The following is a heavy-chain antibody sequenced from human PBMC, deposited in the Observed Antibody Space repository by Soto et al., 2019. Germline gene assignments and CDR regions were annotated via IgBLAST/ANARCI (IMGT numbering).Heavy chain of an antibody. CDR3: ARGRIQLWLPYFDY. J-gene: IGHJ4*02. CDR1: GGSISSYY. Sequence: SETLSLTCTVSGGSISSYYWSWIRRPPGKGLEWIGYIYYSGSTNYNPSLKSRVTISVDTSKNQFSLKLSSVTAADTAVYYCARGRIQLWLPYFDYWGQGTLVTVSS. CDR2: IYYSGST. V-gene: IGHV4-59*01. D-gene: IGHD5-18*01.